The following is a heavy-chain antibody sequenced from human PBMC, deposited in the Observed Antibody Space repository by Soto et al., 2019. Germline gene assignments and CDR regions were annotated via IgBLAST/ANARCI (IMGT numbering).Heavy chain of an antibody. D-gene: IGHD4-17*01. CDR2: IYYTGST. J-gene: IGHJ6*02. CDR1: GGSIIIGGYY. CDR3: ARDEEVNYADYGGSDHYYGMDV. Sequence: SEPRSLTCTVSGGSIIIGGYYWSWIRQHPGKGLEWIGYIYYTGSTYYNPSLKSRVTISVDTSKNQFSLKLTSVTAADTAVYYCARDEEVNYADYGGSDHYYGMDVWGQGTTVTVSS. V-gene: IGHV4-31*03.